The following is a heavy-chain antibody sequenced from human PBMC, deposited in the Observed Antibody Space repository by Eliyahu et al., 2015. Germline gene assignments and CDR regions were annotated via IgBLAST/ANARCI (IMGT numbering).Heavy chain of an antibody. D-gene: IGHD2-8*02. Sequence: QVLLVQSGAEVENPGASVKISCKASGYTXTDYYXHWARQAPGQGLEWMGWIKPNSGGTHYGQTFQGRVSMTRDTAINTAYLELNRLRSDDTAVYYCARERSQCTGGTCHRRTFDPWGQGTLVTVSS. CDR3: ARERSQCTGGTCHRRTFDP. J-gene: IGHJ5*02. CDR2: IKPNSGGT. CDR1: GYTXTDYY. V-gene: IGHV1-2*02.